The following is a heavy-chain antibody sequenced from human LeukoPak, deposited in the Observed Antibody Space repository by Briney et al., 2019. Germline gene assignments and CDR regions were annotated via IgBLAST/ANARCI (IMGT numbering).Heavy chain of an antibody. Sequence: ASVKVSFKASGYTFTGYYMHWVRQAPGQGLEWMGWINPNSGGTNYAQKFQGRVTMTRDTSISTAYMELSRLRSDDTAVYYCARAAYGSGSHFDYWGQGTLVTVSS. J-gene: IGHJ4*02. CDR1: GYTFTGYY. V-gene: IGHV1-2*02. CDR3: ARAAYGSGSHFDY. CDR2: INPNSGGT. D-gene: IGHD3-10*01.